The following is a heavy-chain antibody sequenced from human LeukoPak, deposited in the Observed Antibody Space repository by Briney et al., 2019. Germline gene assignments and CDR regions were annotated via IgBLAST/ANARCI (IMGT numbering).Heavy chain of an antibody. J-gene: IGHJ4*02. V-gene: IGHV3-48*04. CDR1: GFTFSSYS. D-gene: IGHD4-17*01. CDR3: AWGYGDNYPY. Sequence: GESLRLSCAASGFTFSSYSMNWVRQAPGKGLEWVSYISSSSSTIYYADSVKGRFTISRDNAKDPLYLQMNSLRAEDTAVYYCAWGYGDNYPYWGQGTLVTVS. CDR2: ISSSSSTI.